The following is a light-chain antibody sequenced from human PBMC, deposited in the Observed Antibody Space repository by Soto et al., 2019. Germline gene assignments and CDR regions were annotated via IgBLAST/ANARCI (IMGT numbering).Light chain of an antibody. J-gene: IGLJ2*01. CDR2: DVS. Sequence: QSVLTQPRSVSGSPGQSVTISCTGTSSDVGNYNFVSWYQQHPGKAPKLIIYDVSQRPSGVPDRFSGSKSGNAASLTISGLQAEDEADYSCCSYAGSYTVFGGVTKLTVL. V-gene: IGLV2-11*01. CDR3: CSYAGSYTV. CDR1: SSDVGNYNF.